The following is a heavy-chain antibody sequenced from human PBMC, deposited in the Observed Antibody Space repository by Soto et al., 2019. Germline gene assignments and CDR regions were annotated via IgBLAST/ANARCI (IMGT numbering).Heavy chain of an antibody. Sequence: GGSLRLSCAASQFTFSDFAMSWVRQAPGKGLEWVSVVGGHGGGTYYADSVKGRFTVSRDNSKNTLYLQMDSLTAEDTAVYYCARHDYYDFWSGYYGYFDYWGQGTLVTVSS. D-gene: IGHD3-3*01. V-gene: IGHV3-23*01. CDR2: VGGHGGGT. J-gene: IGHJ4*02. CDR3: ARHDYYDFWSGYYGYFDY. CDR1: QFTFSDFA.